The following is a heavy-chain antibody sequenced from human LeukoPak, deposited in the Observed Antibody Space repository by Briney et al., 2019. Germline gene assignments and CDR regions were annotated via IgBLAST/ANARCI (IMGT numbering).Heavy chain of an antibody. J-gene: IGHJ6*02. CDR1: GCTFTSYG. V-gene: IGHV1-18*01. CDR3: ARGPGTTGTTHYYYYYGMDV. CDR2: ISAYNGNT. Sequence: ASVKVSCKASGCTFTSYGISWVRQAPGQGLEWMGWISAYNGNTNYAQKLQGRVTMTTDTSTSTAYMELRSLRSDDTAVYYCARGPGTTGTTHYYYYYGMDVWGQGTTVTVSS. D-gene: IGHD1-1*01.